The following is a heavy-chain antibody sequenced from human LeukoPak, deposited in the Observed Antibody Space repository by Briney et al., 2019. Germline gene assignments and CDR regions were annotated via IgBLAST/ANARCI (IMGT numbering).Heavy chain of an antibody. J-gene: IGHJ5*02. CDR2: IYYSGST. CDR3: ARAPPTYNWFDP. V-gene: IGHV4-59*01. CDR1: GGSISSYY. Sequence: SETLSLTCTVSGGSISSYYWIWIRQPPGKGLEWIGYIYYSGSTNYNPSLKSRVTISVDTSKNQFSLKLSSVTAADTAVYYCARAPPTYNWFDPWGQGTLVTVSS.